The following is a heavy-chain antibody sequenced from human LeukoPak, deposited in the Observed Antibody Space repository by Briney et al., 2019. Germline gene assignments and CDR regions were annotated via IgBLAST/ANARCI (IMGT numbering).Heavy chain of an antibody. Sequence: GGSLRLSCAASGFTFSSYGMHWVRQAPGKGLEWVAFIRYDGSNKYYADSVKGRFTISRDNSKNTLYLQMNSLRAEDTAVYYCAKTTIFGVVIPTGNMDVWGKGTTVTVSS. J-gene: IGHJ6*03. D-gene: IGHD3-3*01. CDR3: AKTTIFGVVIPTGNMDV. CDR1: GFTFSSYG. V-gene: IGHV3-30*02. CDR2: IRYDGSNK.